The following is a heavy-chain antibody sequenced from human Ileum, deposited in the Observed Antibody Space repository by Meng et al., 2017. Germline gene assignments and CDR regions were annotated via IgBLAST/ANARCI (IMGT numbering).Heavy chain of an antibody. CDR2: INHSGST. J-gene: IGHJ4*02. Sequence: QGQLQQWGAGVLKPSATLSLTCAVFGGSFSGYYWSWIRQPPGKGLEWIGEINHSGSTNYNPSLKSRVTISVDTSKNQFSLKLSSVTAADTAVYYCARNYYDSSGEDSNDYWGQGTLVTVSS. CDR3: ARNYYDSSGEDSNDY. CDR1: GGSFSGYY. V-gene: IGHV4-34*01. D-gene: IGHD3-22*01.